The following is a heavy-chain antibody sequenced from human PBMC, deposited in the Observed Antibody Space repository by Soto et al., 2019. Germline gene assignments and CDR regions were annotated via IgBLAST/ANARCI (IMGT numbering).Heavy chain of an antibody. CDR2: ISASGGST. V-gene: IGHV3-23*01. J-gene: IGHJ4*02. CDR3: AKFGAKVVVPPPTPDRQFLEWLPPYHFDS. CDR1: GFTFSDFA. Sequence: EVRLLESGGGLVPPGGSLRLSCATSGFTFSDFAMSWVRQAPVKGLEWVSSISASGGSTKYADSVTGRFTISRDNSKNTLYLQLTSVRAEDTAVYYCAKFGAKVVVPPPTPDRQFLEWLPPYHFDSWGQGSLVAVSS. D-gene: IGHD3-3*01.